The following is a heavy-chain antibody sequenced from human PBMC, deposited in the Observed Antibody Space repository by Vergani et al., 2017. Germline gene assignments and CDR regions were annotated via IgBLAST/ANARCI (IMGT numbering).Heavy chain of an antibody. V-gene: IGHV4-34*01. D-gene: IGHD3-3*01. CDR1: GGSFSGYY. CDR2: INHSGST. CDR3: ARARITSFGVVIMRTRFDP. J-gene: IGHJ5*02. Sequence: QVQLQQWGAGLLKPSETLSLTCAVYGGSFSGYYWSWIRQPPGKGLEWIGEINHSGSTNYNPSLKSRVTISVDTSKNQFSLKLSSVTAADTAVYYCARARITSFGVVIMRTRFDPWGQGTLVTVSS.